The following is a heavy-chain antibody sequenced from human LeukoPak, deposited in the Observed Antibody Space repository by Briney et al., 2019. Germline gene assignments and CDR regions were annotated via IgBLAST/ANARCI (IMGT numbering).Heavy chain of an antibody. CDR2: INHSGST. D-gene: IGHD5-24*01. V-gene: IGHV4-34*01. J-gene: IGHJ4*02. CDR1: GGSISSYY. CDR3: ASEMATRYYFDY. Sequence: PSETLSLTCTVSGGSISSYYWSWLRQPPGKGLEWIGEINHSGSTNYNPSLKSRVTISVDTSKNQFSLKLSSVTAADTAVYYCASEMATRYYFDYWGQGTLVTVSS.